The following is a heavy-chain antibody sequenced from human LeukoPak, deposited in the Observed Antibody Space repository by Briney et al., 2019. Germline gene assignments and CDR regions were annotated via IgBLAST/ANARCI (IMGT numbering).Heavy chain of an antibody. J-gene: IGHJ6*03. D-gene: IGHD2-2*01. CDR1: GYSFTSYY. Sequence: GASVKVSCKASGYSFTSYYMHWVRQAPGQGLEWMGIDNPSDGSTSYAQKFQGRVTMTRDTSTSTVYMELSSLRSDDTAVYYCARRVYYSSTSSYHYYYYMDVWGKGTTVTVSS. CDR3: ARRVYYSSTSSYHYYYYMDV. CDR2: DNPSDGST. V-gene: IGHV1-46*03.